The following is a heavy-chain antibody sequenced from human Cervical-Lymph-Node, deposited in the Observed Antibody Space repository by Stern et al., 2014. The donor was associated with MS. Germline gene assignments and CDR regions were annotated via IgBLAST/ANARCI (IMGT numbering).Heavy chain of an antibody. V-gene: IGHV3-9*01. CDR3: AKDMVRGSGFDY. CDR2: ISWNSGSI. Sequence: EVQLVESGGGLVQPGRSLRLSCAASGFTFDDYAMHWVRQAPGKGLEWVSGISWNSGSIGYADSVNGRFTISRDNAQHSLCLQMNSLRAEDTALYYCAKDMVRGSGFDYWGQGTLVTVSS. D-gene: IGHD3-10*01. CDR1: GFTFDDYA. J-gene: IGHJ4*02.